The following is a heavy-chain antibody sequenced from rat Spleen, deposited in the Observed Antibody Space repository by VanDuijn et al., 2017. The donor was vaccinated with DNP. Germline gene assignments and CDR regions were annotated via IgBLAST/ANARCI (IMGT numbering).Heavy chain of an antibody. J-gene: IGHJ2*01. D-gene: IGHD1-3*01. CDR3: ARSSINYGSYYFDY. CDR1: GFTFSDYY. Sequence: EVQLVESGGGLVQPGRSLKLSCAASGFTFSDYYMAWVRQAPTKGLEWVAYLTYDGGNTYYRDSVKGRFTISSDNAKRTLYLQMDSLRSEETAPYYCARSSINYGSYYFDYWGQGVMVSVSS. V-gene: IGHV5-25*01. CDR2: LTYDGGNT.